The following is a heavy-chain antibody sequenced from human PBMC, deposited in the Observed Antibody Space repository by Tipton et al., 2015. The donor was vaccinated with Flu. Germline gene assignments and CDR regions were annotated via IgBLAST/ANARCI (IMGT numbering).Heavy chain of an antibody. Sequence: TLSLTCTVSGGSISSDSYYWSWIRQPPGKGLEWLGYIFHTGSTNYNPSLKSRLTISVDTSKNQFSLRLNSVSAADTAMYYCARDRHYTDYNVRHEYWGQGILVTVSS. CDR3: ARDRHYTDYNVRHEY. V-gene: IGHV4-61*01. J-gene: IGHJ4*02. CDR2: IFHTGST. D-gene: IGHD4-11*01. CDR1: GGSISSDSYY.